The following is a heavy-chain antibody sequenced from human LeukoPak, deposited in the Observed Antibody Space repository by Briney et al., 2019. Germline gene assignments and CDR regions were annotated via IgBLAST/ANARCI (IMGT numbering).Heavy chain of an antibody. D-gene: IGHD2-15*01. CDR3: ARTYCSGGTCYDLFDY. CDR1: GGSISSYY. J-gene: IGHJ4*02. V-gene: IGHV4-59*01. CDR2: IYHTGST. Sequence: SETLSLTCTVSGGSISSYYWSWIRQPPGKGLEWIAYIYHTGSTNYNPSLRSRAIISLDTSKRQFSLKLSSVTAADTAVYYCARTYCSGGTCYDLFDYWGQGTLVTVSS.